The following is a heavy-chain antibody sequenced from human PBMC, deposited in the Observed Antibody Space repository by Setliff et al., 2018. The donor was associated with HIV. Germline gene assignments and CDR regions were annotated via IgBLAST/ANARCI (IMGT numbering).Heavy chain of an antibody. CDR1: GDSIDRSNFF. CDR2: IYYSGSA. J-gene: IGHJ4*02. D-gene: IGHD2-21*02. Sequence: KPSETLSLTCTVSGDSIDRSNFFWTWIRQHPGKGLEWIGYIYYSGSATYNPSLKSQASISVDTSRNEFSLKLSSVTAADTAVYFRARGGAFCGRDSCYYLDYWGQGNPVTVSS. CDR3: ARGGAFCGRDSCYYLDY. V-gene: IGHV4-31*01.